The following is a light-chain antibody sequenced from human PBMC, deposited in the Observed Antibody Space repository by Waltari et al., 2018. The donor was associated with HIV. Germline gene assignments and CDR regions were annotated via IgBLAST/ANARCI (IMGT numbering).Light chain of an antibody. V-gene: IGLV3-21*02. CDR3: QVWDSTSDYVV. CDR1: NFGSKG. Sequence: SYVLTQPPSVSVAPGQTARITCGGNNFGSKGVHWYQQKPGQAPVLVLYEDSDWPSGIPRRFSGSKSGSTATLTVSRVEAGDEADYYCQVWDSTSDYVVFGGGTKLTVL. J-gene: IGLJ2*01. CDR2: EDS.